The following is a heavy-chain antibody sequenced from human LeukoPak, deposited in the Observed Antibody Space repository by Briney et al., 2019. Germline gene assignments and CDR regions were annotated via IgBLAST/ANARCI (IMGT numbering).Heavy chain of an antibody. D-gene: IGHD2-21*02. CDR3: TSWGDTTAEYFQR. J-gene: IGHJ1*01. Sequence: GGSLRLSCVVSGFTFNRCWMNWVRQAPGKGLEWVARINPDGRDTYYVDSVKGRFTISRDNAQNSMYLQMNSLRVEDTAVYYCTSWGDTTAEYFQRWGQGTLVTVSS. CDR2: INPDGRDT. V-gene: IGHV3-7*01. CDR1: GFTFNRCW.